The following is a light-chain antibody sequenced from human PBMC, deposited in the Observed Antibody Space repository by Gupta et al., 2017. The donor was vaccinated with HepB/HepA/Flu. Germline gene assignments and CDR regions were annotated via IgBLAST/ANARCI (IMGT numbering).Light chain of an antibody. J-gene: IGLJ3*02. CDR2: DVS. Sequence: QFALTQPASESGSPWQSTTISCTGTSSDVGGYNYVSWYQQHPGKAPKLMIYDVSNRPSGVSNRFSGSKSGNTASLTISGLQAEDEADYYCSSYTSSSTWVFGGGTKLTVL. CDR3: SSYTSSSTWV. V-gene: IGLV2-14*03. CDR1: SSDVGGYNY.